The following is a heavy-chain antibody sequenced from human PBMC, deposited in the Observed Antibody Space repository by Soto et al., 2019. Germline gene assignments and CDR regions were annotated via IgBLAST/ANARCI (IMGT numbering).Heavy chain of an antibody. CDR2: IIPIFGTA. CDR1: GGTFSSYA. Sequence: SVKVSCKASGGTFSSYAISWVRQAPGQGLEWMGGIIPIFGTANYAQKFQGRVTITAGESTSTAYMELSSLRSEDTAVYYCARVFTMVRGVIITYWFDPWGQGTLVTVSS. CDR3: ARVFTMVRGVIITYWFDP. D-gene: IGHD3-10*01. V-gene: IGHV1-69*13. J-gene: IGHJ5*02.